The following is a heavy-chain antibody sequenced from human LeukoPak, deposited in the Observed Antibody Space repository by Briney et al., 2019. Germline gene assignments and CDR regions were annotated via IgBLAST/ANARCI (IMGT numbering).Heavy chain of an antibody. D-gene: IGHD3-16*02. CDR2: IIPILGIA. CDR3: ARDMITFGGVIAASHWFDP. Sequence: ASVKVSCKPSGGTFSSYAISWVRQAPGQGLEWMGRIIPILGIANYAQKFQGRVTITADKSTSTAYMELSSLRSGDTVVYYCARDMITFGGVIAASHWFDPWGQGTLVTVSS. V-gene: IGHV1-69*04. J-gene: IGHJ5*02. CDR1: GGTFSSYA.